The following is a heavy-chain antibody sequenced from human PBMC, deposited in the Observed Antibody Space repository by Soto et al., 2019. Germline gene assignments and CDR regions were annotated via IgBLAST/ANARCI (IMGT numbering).Heavy chain of an antibody. V-gene: IGHV1-18*04. CDR1: GYNFTNYH. J-gene: IGHJ3*02. Sequence: SVKVSCKASGYNFTNYHIHWVRQAPGQGLEWMGWISSYTGNTYYQHSANTEYAQKFQGRVSLTTDTSTTTAYLELRGLRSDDTAVYYCATYPRDGYNYYAFDIWGQGTMVTVSS. CDR2: ISSYTGNTYYQHSANT. D-gene: IGHD5-12*01. CDR3: ATYPRDGYNYYAFDI.